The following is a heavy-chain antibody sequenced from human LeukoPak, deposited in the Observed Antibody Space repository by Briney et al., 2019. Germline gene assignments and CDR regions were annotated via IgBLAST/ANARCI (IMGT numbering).Heavy chain of an antibody. CDR3: ARRLSDWDGMDV. V-gene: IGHV4-34*01. CDR2: INHSGST. D-gene: IGHD2-21*01. CDR1: GGSFSGYY. J-gene: IGHJ6*02. Sequence: SETLSLTCAVYGGSFSGYYWSWIRQPPGKGLEWIGEINHSGSTNYNPSLKSRVTISVDTSKNQFSLKLSSVTAADTAVYYCARRLSDWDGMDVWGQGTTVTVSS.